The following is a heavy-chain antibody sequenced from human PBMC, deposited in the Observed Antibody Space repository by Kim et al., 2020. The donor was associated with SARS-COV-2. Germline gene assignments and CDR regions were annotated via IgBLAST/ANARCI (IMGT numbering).Heavy chain of an antibody. CDR3: AFLGAGGVIVHFDY. D-gene: IGHD3-16*02. CDR1: GGTFSSYA. V-gene: IGHV1-69*04. Sequence: SVKVSCKASGGTFSSYAISWVRQAPGQGLEWMGRIIPILGIANYAQKFQGRVTITADKSTSTAYMELSSLRSEDTTVYYCAFLGAGGVIVHFDYWGQGTLVTVSS. J-gene: IGHJ4*02. CDR2: IIPILGIA.